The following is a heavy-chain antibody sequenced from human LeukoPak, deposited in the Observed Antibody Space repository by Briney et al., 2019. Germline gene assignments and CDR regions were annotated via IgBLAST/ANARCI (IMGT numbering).Heavy chain of an antibody. CDR2: INPSGGTT. V-gene: IGHV1-46*01. Sequence: ASVKVSCKASGYTFTNYFIHWVRQAPGQGLEWMGLINPSGGTTSYAQNFQGRVTMTRDTSTSTVYMELSSLRSEDTAMYYCARGSSGTYINWFDSWGQGTLVTVSS. CDR3: ARGSSGTYINWFDS. D-gene: IGHD1-26*01. CDR1: GYTFTNYF. J-gene: IGHJ5*01.